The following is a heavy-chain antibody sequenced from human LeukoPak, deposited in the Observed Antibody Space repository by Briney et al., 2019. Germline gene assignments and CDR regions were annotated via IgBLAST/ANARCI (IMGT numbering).Heavy chain of an antibody. CDR1: GYSFTSYW. J-gene: IGHJ4*02. V-gene: IGHV5-51*01. CDR2: IYPDDSDT. Sequence: GESLKISCKVSGYSFTSYWLAWVRQMPGKGLEWMGIIYPDDSDTRYSPSFQGQVAISADKSISTAYLQWSSLKASDTAMYYCASFYSSSSAAGYWGQGTLVTVSS. D-gene: IGHD6-6*01. CDR3: ASFYSSSSAAGY.